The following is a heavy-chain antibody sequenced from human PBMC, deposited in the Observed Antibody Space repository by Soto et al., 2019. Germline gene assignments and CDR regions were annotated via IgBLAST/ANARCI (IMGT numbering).Heavy chain of an antibody. D-gene: IGHD2-15*01. CDR3: ARDRSGGRAVRGFDY. CDR1: GFPFSSQA. V-gene: IGHV3-30-3*01. Sequence: QVQLVESGGDVVQPGKSLRLSCAASGFPFSSQAMHWVRHAPGKGLEWLAVISFDGYNKHYTDSVKGRFTISRDNSKNSLYLQMDSLRTEDTAVYHCARDRSGGRAVRGFDYWGQGTLVTVSS. J-gene: IGHJ4*02. CDR2: ISFDGYNK.